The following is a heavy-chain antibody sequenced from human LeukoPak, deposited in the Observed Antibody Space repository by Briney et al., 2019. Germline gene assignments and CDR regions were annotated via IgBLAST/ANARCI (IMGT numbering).Heavy chain of an antibody. CDR2: IYPGDSDT. J-gene: IGHJ4*02. V-gene: IGHV5-51*01. CDR3: ARALVGAATLSY. Sequence: GESMKISCKGSGYSFTTYWIAWVRQMPGKGLEWMGVIYPGDSDTRYSPSFQGQVTLSADKSISTAYLQWSSLKASDTAIYYCARALVGAATLSYWGQGTLVTVSS. CDR1: GYSFTTYW. D-gene: IGHD1-26*01.